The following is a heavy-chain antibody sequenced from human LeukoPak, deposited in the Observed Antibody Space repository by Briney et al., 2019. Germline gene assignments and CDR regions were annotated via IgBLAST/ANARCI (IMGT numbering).Heavy chain of an antibody. Sequence: PGASLRLSCAASGFTFGNYAMSWVRQAPGKGLEWVSAITGSGGNTYYADSVKGRFTISRDNSKNTVSLQMNSLRAEDTAVYYCAKWGDYDVLTGYYVSDYWGQGTLVTVSS. V-gene: IGHV3-23*01. J-gene: IGHJ4*02. D-gene: IGHD3-9*01. CDR2: ITGSGGNT. CDR1: GFTFGNYA. CDR3: AKWGDYDVLTGYYVSDY.